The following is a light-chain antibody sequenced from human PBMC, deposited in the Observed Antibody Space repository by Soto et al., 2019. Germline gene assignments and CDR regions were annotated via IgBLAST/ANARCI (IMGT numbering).Light chain of an antibody. V-gene: IGKV3-15*01. CDR3: QQYKKWPL. J-gene: IGKJ5*01. CDR1: QSVSGSY. Sequence: EIVLTQSPCTLSFSPGEGVVPSCRASQSVSGSYLAWYQQKPGQAPRLLLYGASTRATGIPVRFSGSGFGTEFTLTISSLQSEDFAVYYCQQYKKWPLFGQGTRLEIK. CDR2: GAS.